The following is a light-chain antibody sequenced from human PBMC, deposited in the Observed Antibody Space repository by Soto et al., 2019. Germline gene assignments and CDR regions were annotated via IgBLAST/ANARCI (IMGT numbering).Light chain of an antibody. V-gene: IGLV2-14*01. CDR2: EVS. CDR1: SSDVGGYNF. CDR3: RSYTVRSTWV. Sequence: QSALTQPASVSGSPGQSITISCTGTSSDVGGYNFVSWYQQHPGKAPKLMIYEVSNRPSGVSNRFSGSKSGNTASLTISGLQAEDEAYYWCRSYTVRSTWVFGGGTQLTFL. J-gene: IGLJ3*02.